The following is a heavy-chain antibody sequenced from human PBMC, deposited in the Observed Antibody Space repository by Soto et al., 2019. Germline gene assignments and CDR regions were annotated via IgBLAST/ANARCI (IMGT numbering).Heavy chain of an antibody. CDR3: ARDLYYYDSSGYYQVFDY. CDR2: ISAYNGNT. Sequence: ASVKVSCKASGYTFTSYGISWVRQAPGQGLEWMGWISAYNGNTNYAQKLQGRVTMTTDTSTSTAYMELRSLRSDDTAVYYCARDLYYYDSSGYYQVFDYRGQGTLVTVSS. CDR1: GYTFTSYG. V-gene: IGHV1-18*01. D-gene: IGHD3-22*01. J-gene: IGHJ4*02.